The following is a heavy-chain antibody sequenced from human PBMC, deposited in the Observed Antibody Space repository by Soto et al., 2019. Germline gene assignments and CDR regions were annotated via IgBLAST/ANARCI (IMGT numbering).Heavy chain of an antibody. CDR2: MHPDATKN. CDR3: AKGGRQWLVTSDFNY. Sequence: GGSLRLSCIASGFSFRESWMAWVRQAPGEGLEWVALMHPDATKNVYADSVKGRFTISRDSSKNTVSLEMTSLRAEDTAVYYCAKGGRQWLVTSDFNYWGQGALVTVSS. J-gene: IGHJ4*02. D-gene: IGHD6-19*01. CDR1: GFSFRESW. V-gene: IGHV3-30*02.